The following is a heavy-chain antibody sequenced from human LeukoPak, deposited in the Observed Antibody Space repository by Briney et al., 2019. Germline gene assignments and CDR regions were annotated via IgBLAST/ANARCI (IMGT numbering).Heavy chain of an antibody. V-gene: IGHV3-23*01. CDR3: AKAYGTAAASDAFDI. J-gene: IGHJ3*02. CDR2: ISGSGRST. Sequence: GGSLRLSCAASQFNFNIYAMNWVRQAPGKGLEWVSTISGSGRSTYYADSVQGRFTIFRGNSKNTVYLQMSSLRVDDTAIYYCAKAYGTAAASDAFDIWGQGTMVTV. CDR1: QFNFNIYA. D-gene: IGHD6-13*01.